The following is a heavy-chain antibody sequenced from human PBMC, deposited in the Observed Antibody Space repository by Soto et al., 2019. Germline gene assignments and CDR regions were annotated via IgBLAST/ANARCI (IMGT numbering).Heavy chain of an antibody. CDR3: AKDKGSGYDYVLDY. J-gene: IGHJ4*02. CDR1: GFTFSGYA. V-gene: IGHV3-23*01. Sequence: GGSLRLSGAASGFTFSGYAMSWVRQATGKGLEWVSAISGSGGSTYYADSVKGRFTISRDNSKNTLYLQMNSLRAEDTAVYYCAKDKGSGYDYVLDYWGQGTLVTVSS. D-gene: IGHD5-12*01. CDR2: ISGSGGST.